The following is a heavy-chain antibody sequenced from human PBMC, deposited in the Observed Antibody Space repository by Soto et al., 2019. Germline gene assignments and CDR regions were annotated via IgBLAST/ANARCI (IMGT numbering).Heavy chain of an antibody. J-gene: IGHJ4*02. D-gene: IGHD2-15*01. CDR3: ARGGSGHWDS. Sequence: QVQLVQSGVEVKKPGASVKVSCKASGYTFAMYGISWVRQAPGQGLEWMGWISVYNGNTNYAQKHKGRLTRTTDTTTSTAYMELRSLRSDDTAGYDCARGGSGHWDSWGQGTLVTVSS. CDR1: GYTFAMYG. V-gene: IGHV1-18*01. CDR2: ISVYNGNT.